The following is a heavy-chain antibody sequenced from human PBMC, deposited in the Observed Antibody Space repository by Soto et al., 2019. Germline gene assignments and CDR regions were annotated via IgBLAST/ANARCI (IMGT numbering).Heavy chain of an antibody. Sequence: QVQLVQSGAEVKKPGASVKVSCKASGYTFTNFGISWVRQAPGQGLEWMGWISAYNGNTNYAQKFQGRVTMTTDTYTRTAYMEVRSLRFDDTAVYYCARGGTQIDYWGQGTLVTVSS. CDR1: GYTFTNFG. V-gene: IGHV1-18*01. D-gene: IGHD3-16*01. CDR3: ARGGTQIDY. J-gene: IGHJ4*02. CDR2: ISAYNGNT.